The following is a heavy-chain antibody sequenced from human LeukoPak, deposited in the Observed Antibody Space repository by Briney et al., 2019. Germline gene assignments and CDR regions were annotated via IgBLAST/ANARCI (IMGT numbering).Heavy chain of an antibody. CDR3: ARDFGGSYSPFDY. J-gene: IGHJ4*02. D-gene: IGHD3-10*01. CDR1: GYTFTGYY. CDR2: INPNSGVT. Sequence: ASVKVSCKASGYTFTGYYMHWVRQAPGKGLEWMGWINPNSGVTNYVQKFRGRVTMTRDTSISTAYMELSRLRSDDTAVYYCARDFGGSYSPFDYWGQGTLSPSPQ. V-gene: IGHV1-2*02.